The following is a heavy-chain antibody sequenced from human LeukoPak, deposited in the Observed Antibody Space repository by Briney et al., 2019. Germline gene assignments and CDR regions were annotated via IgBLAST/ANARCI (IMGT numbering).Heavy chain of an antibody. CDR2: ITRSGTNT. CDR1: GITLNIFA. V-gene: IGHV3-23*01. D-gene: IGHD1-26*01. J-gene: IGHJ4*02. CDR3: ATDPATVGVTTRDY. Sequence: GGSLRLSCAASGITLNIFAMNWVRQAPGKGLEWVSAITRSGTNTFYRDSVKGRFTVSRDNSKNTIFLQMNTLRADDTAVYFCATDPATVGVTTRDYWGQGTPVTVSS.